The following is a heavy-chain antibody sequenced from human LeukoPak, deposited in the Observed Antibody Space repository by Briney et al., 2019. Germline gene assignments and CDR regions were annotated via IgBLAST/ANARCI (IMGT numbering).Heavy chain of an antibody. Sequence: SETLSLTCAVYGGSFSGYYWSWIRQPPGKGLEWIGEINHSGSTNYNPSLKSRVTISVDTSKNQFSLKLSSVTAAATAVYYCARGGSWSGFDYWGQGTLVTVSS. V-gene: IGHV4-34*01. J-gene: IGHJ4*02. CDR3: ARGGSWSGFDY. CDR2: INHSGST. CDR1: GGSFSGYY. D-gene: IGHD1-26*01.